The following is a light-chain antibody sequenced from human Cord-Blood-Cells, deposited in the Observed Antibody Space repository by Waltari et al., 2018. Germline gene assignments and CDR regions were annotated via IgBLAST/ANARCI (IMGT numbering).Light chain of an antibody. CDR1: SSNIGSNY. V-gene: IGLV1-47*01. J-gene: IGLJ3*02. Sequence: HSVLTQPPSASGTPGQRVPRSSTGSSSNIGSNYVYWYQQLPGTAPKLLIYRNKQRPSGVPDRFSGSKSGTSASLAISGLRSEDEADYYCAAWDDSLSGVFGGGTKLTVL. CDR3: AAWDDSLSGV. CDR2: RNK.